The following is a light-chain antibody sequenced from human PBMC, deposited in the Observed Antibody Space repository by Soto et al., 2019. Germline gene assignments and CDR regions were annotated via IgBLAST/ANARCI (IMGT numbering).Light chain of an antibody. V-gene: IGKV3-11*01. CDR1: QSFRGL. CDR3: QQRSNWYT. J-gene: IGKJ2*01. Sequence: EVVLTQSPVTLSLSPGERATLSCRASQSFRGLLAWYQQKPGQAPRLLIYDASNRATGIPARFSGSGSGTDFTLTISSLEPEDFAVYYCQQRSNWYTFGQGTKLEIK. CDR2: DAS.